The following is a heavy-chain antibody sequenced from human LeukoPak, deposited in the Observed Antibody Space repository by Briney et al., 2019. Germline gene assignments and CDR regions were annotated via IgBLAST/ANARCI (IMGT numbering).Heavy chain of an antibody. CDR3: ARSYYDSSGYYYEEAAFDI. CDR1: GGTFSSYA. J-gene: IGHJ3*02. D-gene: IGHD3-22*01. V-gene: IGHV1-69*05. Sequence: GSSVKVSCKASGGTFSSYAISWVRQAPGQGLEWMGGIIPIFGTANYAQKFQGRVTMTRNTSISTAYMELSSLRSEDTAVYYCARSYYDSSGYYYEEAAFDIWGQGTMVTVSS. CDR2: IIPIFGTA.